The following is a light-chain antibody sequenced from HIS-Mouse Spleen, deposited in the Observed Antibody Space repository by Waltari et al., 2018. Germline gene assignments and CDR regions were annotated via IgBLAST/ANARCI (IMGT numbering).Light chain of an antibody. Sequence: QSALTQPASVSGSPGQSITISCTGTSSDAGGYNYVSWYQQHPGNAPKLMVYYVSNRPAGVSNRFSGSKSGNTASLTISGLQAEDEADYYCSSYTSSSTYVFGTGTKVTVL. CDR2: YVS. V-gene: IGLV2-14*03. CDR3: SSYTSSSTYV. CDR1: SSDAGGYNY. J-gene: IGLJ1*01.